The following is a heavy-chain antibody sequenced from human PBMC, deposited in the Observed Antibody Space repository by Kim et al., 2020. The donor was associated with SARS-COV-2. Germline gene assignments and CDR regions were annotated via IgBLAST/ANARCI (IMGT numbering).Heavy chain of an antibody. Sequence: GGSLRLSCAASGFTFSSYAMHWVRQAPGKGLEWVAVISYDGSNKYYADSVKGRFTISRDNSKNTLYLQMNSLRAEDTAVYYCARDRSPTMVRGVMNYWGQGTLATVSS. J-gene: IGHJ4*02. V-gene: IGHV3-30*04. CDR1: GFTFSSYA. D-gene: IGHD3-10*01. CDR2: ISYDGSNK. CDR3: ARDRSPTMVRGVMNY.